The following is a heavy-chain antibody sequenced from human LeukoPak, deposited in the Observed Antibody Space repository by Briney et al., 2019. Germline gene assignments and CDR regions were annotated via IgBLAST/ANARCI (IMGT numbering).Heavy chain of an antibody. V-gene: IGHV3-23*01. D-gene: IGHD6-13*01. J-gene: IGHJ6*02. CDR1: GFTFSSYA. Sequence: GGSLRLSCVASGFTFSSYAVTWVRQAPGKGLEWVSEISGSGDGTFYADSVKGRFTISRDNSKNTLYLQMNSLRAEDAAVYYCAKDPRYSSSYYFGMDVWGQGTTVTVSS. CDR3: AKDPRYSSSYYFGMDV. CDR2: ISGSGDGT.